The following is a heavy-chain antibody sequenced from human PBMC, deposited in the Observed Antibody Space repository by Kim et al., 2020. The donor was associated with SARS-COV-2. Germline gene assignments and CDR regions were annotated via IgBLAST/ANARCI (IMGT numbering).Heavy chain of an antibody. CDR1: GGSFSGYY. CDR2: INHSGST. V-gene: IGHV4-34*01. Sequence: SETLSLTCAVYGGSFSGYYWSWIRQPPGKGLEWIGEINHSGSTNYNPSLKSRVTISVDTSKNQFSLKLSSVTAADTAVYYCARGVTLEYSSSSGLAAFDIWGQGTMVTVSS. CDR3: ARGVTLEYSSSSGLAAFDI. D-gene: IGHD6-6*01. J-gene: IGHJ3*02.